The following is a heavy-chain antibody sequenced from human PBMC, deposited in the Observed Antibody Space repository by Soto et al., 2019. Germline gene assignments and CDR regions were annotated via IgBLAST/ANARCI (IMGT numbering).Heavy chain of an antibody. CDR2: ISSGSKTI. J-gene: IGHJ4*02. Sequence: LRLSCAASGFTFSGYSVNWVRQAPGKGLEWVSYISSGSKTIYYAESVKGRFTVSGDNARNSQYLQMNSLRDEDTAVYYCAREDILGVRSFDYWGQGTLVTVSS. D-gene: IGHD3-9*01. V-gene: IGHV3-48*02. CDR1: GFTFSGYS. CDR3: AREDILGVRSFDY.